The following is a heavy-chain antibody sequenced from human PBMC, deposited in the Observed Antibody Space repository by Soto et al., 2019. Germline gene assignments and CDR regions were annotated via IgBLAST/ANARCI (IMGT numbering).Heavy chain of an antibody. CDR1: GGSFSGYY. D-gene: IGHD3-3*01. CDR2: INHSGST. CDR3: ARGARYDFWSLGYYYYYMDV. V-gene: IGHV4-34*01. Sequence: SETLSLTCAVYGGSFSGYYWSWIRQPPGKGLEWIGEINHSGSTNYNPSLKSRVTISVDTSKNQFSLKPSSVTAADTAVYYCARGARYDFWSLGYYYYYMDVWGKGTTVTVSS. J-gene: IGHJ6*03.